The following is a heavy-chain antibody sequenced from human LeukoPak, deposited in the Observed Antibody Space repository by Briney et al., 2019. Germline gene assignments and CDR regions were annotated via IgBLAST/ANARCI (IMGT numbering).Heavy chain of an antibody. CDR1: GGSISSYY. CDR2: IYYSGST. Sequence: PSETLSLTCTVSGGSISSYYWSWIRQPPGKGLEWIGYIYYSGSTNYNPSLKSRVTMSVDTSKNQFSLKLSSVTAADTAVYYCARGRRVCSSTSCAYYMDVWGKGTTVTVSS. CDR3: ARGRRVCSSTSCAYYMDV. D-gene: IGHD2-2*01. J-gene: IGHJ6*03. V-gene: IGHV4-59*01.